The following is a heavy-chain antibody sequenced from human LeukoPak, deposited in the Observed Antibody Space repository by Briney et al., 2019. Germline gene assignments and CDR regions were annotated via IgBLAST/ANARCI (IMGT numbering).Heavy chain of an antibody. Sequence: SETLSLTCTVPGGSISSGSYYWSWIRQPAGKGLEWIGRMSTSGSTNYHPSLKSRVTISVDTSKNQFSLKLSAVTAADTAVLYWAREGGKRFGRGPLQLGYWGQGTLVPGSS. D-gene: IGHD3-16*01. CDR2: MSTSGST. CDR3: AREGGKRFGRGPLQLGY. J-gene: IGHJ4*01. V-gene: IGHV4-61*02. CDR1: GGSISSGSYY.